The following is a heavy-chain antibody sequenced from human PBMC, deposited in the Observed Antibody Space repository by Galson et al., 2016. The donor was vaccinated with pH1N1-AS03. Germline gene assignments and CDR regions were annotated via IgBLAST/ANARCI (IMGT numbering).Heavy chain of an antibody. V-gene: IGHV3-23*01. CDR3: AKDVLSWAFAH. J-gene: IGHJ4*02. CDR1: GFAVRANA. Sequence: SLRLSCAASGFAVRANAMSWVRQAPGKGLEWVSAIDGGRENTHHADSVKGRFTISRDNSKNTLYLQMNSLRPEDTAVYYCAKDVLSWAFAHWGQGALVTVSS. D-gene: IGHD1-26*01. CDR2: IDGGRENT.